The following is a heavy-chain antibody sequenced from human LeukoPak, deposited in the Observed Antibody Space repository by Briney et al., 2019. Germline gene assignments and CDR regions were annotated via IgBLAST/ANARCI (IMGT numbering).Heavy chain of an antibody. CDR3: AKLTRGYCSSTACPNWFDP. Sequence: GGSLRLSCAASGFTFSSYAMSWVRHAPGEGLEWVSAISDSGGTTYYADSVKGRFTISRNNSKNTLYLQMNSLRGEDTAVYYCAKLTRGYCSSTACPNWFDPWGQGTLVTVSS. CDR2: ISDSGGTT. CDR1: GFTFSSYA. J-gene: IGHJ5*02. V-gene: IGHV3-23*01. D-gene: IGHD2-2*01.